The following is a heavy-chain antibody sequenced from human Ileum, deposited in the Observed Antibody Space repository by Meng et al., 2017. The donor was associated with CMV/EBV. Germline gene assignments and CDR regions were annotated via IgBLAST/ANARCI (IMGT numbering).Heavy chain of an antibody. Sequence: GAGAGGVGPSGALSRRWTVAGGALTRCYWTWSGEPAGKGLEWIGRIHPTGTTDDNPSLRSRVSMSLDKSKNQFSLKLTSVTAADTAVYYCARAAARGVPVDLWGQGTLVTVSS. CDR2: IHPTGTT. D-gene: IGHD3-10*01. CDR1: GGALTRCY. V-gene: IGHV4-4*07. CDR3: ARAAARGVPVDL. J-gene: IGHJ5*02.